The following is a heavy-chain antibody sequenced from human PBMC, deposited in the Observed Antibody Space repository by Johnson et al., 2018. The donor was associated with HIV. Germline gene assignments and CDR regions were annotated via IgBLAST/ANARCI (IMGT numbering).Heavy chain of an antibody. D-gene: IGHD2-21*01. J-gene: IGHJ3*01. CDR3: TTDLIVVIPIGAFDV. CDR2: LGTAGDT. V-gene: IGHV3-13*01. CDR1: GFTFSSYD. Sequence: VQLVESGGGLVQPGGSLRLSCAASGFTFSSYDMHWVRQATGKGLEWVSALGTAGDTYYPGSVKGRFTISRENAKNSLYLQMNSQKTEDSAVYYCTTDLIVVIPIGAFDVWGQGTTVTVSS.